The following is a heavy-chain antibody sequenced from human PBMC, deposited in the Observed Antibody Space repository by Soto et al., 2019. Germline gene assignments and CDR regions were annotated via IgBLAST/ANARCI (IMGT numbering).Heavy chain of an antibody. J-gene: IGHJ6*02. CDR2: ISYDGSNK. V-gene: IGHV3-30-3*01. D-gene: IGHD2-15*01. CDR3: AKAPSDIVVVVAAHLENYGMDV. CDR1: GFTFSSYA. Sequence: QVQLVESGGGVVQPGRSLRLSCAASGFTFSSYAMHWVRQAPGKGLEWVAVISYDGSNKYYADSVKGRFTISRDNSKNXLYXQXNSLRAEDTAVYYCAKAPSDIVVVVAAHLENYGMDVWGQGTTVTVSS.